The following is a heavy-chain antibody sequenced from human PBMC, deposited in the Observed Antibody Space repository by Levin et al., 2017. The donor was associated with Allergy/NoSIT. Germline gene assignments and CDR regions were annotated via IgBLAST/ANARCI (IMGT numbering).Heavy chain of an antibody. CDR2: ISAYNGNT. D-gene: IGHD5-18*01. V-gene: IGHV1-18*01. Sequence: GESLKISCKASGYTFTSYGISWVRQAPGQGLEWMGWISAYNGNTNYAQKLQGRVTMTTDTSTSTAYMELRSLRSDDTAVYYCARVSGGWGTAIDIDYWGQGTLVTVSS. CDR1: GYTFTSYG. CDR3: ARVSGGWGTAIDIDY. J-gene: IGHJ4*02.